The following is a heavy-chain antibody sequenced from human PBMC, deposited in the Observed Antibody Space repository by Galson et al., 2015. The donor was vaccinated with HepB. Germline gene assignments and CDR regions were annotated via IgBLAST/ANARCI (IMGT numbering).Heavy chain of an antibody. CDR2: ISGSGSNT. V-gene: IGHV3-23*01. CDR3: AKTPGNLLFLLTGYGMDV. D-gene: IGHD3-9*01. Sequence: SLRLSCAASGFTFSDNAMNWVRQAPGKGLEWVAIISGSGSNTEYAGSVKGRFTISRDNSKNTLYLQMSSLSAEDTAVYYCAKTPGNLLFLLTGYGMDVWGQGTTVTVSS. CDR1: GFTFSDNA. J-gene: IGHJ6*02.